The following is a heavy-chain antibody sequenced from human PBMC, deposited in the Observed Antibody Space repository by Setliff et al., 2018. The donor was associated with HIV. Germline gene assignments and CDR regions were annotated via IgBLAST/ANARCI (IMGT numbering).Heavy chain of an antibody. CDR2: IYTSGST. V-gene: IGHV4-61*09. Sequence: SETLSLTCNVSGGSISSGNYYWSWIRLPAGKGLEWVGHIYTSGSTNYNPSLKSRVTISLDTSKNQFSLKLSSVTAADTAVYYCARSRGGRNAFDIWGQGTMVTVSS. D-gene: IGHD3-10*01. J-gene: IGHJ3*02. CDR1: GGSISSGNYY. CDR3: ARSRGGRNAFDI.